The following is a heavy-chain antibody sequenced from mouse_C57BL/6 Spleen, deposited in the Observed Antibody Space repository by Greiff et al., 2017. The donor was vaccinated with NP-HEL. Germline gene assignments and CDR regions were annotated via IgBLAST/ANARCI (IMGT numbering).Heavy chain of an antibody. CDR3: ARSSSSLFDY. Sequence: VKLKQPGAELVKPGASVKLSCKASGYTFTSYWMHWVKQRPGQGLEWIGMIHPNSGSTNYNEKFKSKATLTVDKSSSTAYMQLSSLTSEDSAVYYCARSSSSLFDYWGQGTTLTVSS. CDR2: IHPNSGST. D-gene: IGHD1-1*01. V-gene: IGHV1-64*01. CDR1: GYTFTSYW. J-gene: IGHJ2*01.